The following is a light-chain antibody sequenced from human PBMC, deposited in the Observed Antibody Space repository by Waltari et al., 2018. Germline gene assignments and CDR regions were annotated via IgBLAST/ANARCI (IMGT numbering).Light chain of an antibody. CDR3: QQYHEWPYT. CDR1: QCVSNN. V-gene: IGKV3-15*01. J-gene: IGKJ2*01. CDR2: AAF. Sequence: ETVMIQSPVTLSVSPGATVTLPCRASQCVSNNVAWYQQTPGQAPRLLIYAAFCRGNAMPARCGGSGYGTDFTFTIMPLQSEDVGVYYCQQYHEWPYTFGQGTKLE.